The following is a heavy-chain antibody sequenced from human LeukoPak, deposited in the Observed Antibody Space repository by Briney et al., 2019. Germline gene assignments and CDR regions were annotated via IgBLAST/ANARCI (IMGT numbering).Heavy chain of an antibody. CDR2: ISSSGSTI. J-gene: IGHJ4*02. CDR1: GFTFSSYE. Sequence: SGGSLRLSCAASGFTFSSYEMNWVRQAPGKGLEWVSYISSSGSTIYYADSVKGRFTISRDNAKNSLYLQMNSLRAEDTAVYYCARTRSSYSGSHTFDYWGRGTLVTVSS. V-gene: IGHV3-48*03. CDR3: ARTRSSYSGSHTFDY. D-gene: IGHD1-26*01.